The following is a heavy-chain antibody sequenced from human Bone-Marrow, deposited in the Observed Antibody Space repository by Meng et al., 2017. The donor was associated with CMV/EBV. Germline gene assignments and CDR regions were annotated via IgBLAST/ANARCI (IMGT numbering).Heavy chain of an antibody. V-gene: IGHV3-43*01. J-gene: IGHJ4*02. CDR1: GFTFDDYT. CDR3: AKEISFHGMGIPDN. Sequence: GESLKISCAASGFTFDDYTMHWVRQAPGKGLEWVSLISGDGGTTYYADSVKGRFSISRDNSKNSLYLQLNSLRAEDTAFYYCAKEISFHGMGIPDNWGQGSLVTVSS. CDR2: ISGDGGTT. D-gene: IGHD1-26*01.